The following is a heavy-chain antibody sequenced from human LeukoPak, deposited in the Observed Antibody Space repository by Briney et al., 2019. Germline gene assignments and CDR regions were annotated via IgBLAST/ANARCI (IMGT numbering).Heavy chain of an antibody. Sequence: SVKVSCKASGYTFTYRYLHWVRQAPGQALEWMGWITPFNGNTKYAQKFQDRVTITRDRSMSTAYLELSSLRSEDTAMYYCARPPRDDLWSALQDWGQGTLVTVSS. CDR2: ITPFNGNT. CDR3: ARPPRDDLWSALQD. D-gene: IGHD3-3*01. J-gene: IGHJ1*01. CDR1: GYTFTYRY. V-gene: IGHV1-45*02.